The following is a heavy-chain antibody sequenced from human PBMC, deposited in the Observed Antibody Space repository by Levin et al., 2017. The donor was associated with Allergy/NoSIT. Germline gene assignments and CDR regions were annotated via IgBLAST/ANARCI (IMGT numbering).Heavy chain of an antibody. Sequence: SETLSLTCTVSGGSISSSSYYWGWIRQPPGKGLEWIGSIYYSGSTYYNPSLKSRVTISVDTSKNQFSLKLSSVTAADTAVYYCASLGGDYYCSSTSCYGNFDYWGQGTLVTVSS. J-gene: IGHJ4*02. CDR2: IYYSGST. D-gene: IGHD2-2*01. CDR3: ASLGGDYYCSSTSCYGNFDY. V-gene: IGHV4-39*01. CDR1: GGSISSSSYY.